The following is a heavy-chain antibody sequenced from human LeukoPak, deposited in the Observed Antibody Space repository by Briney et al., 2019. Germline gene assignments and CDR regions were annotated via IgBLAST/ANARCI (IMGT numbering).Heavy chain of an antibody. CDR1: GFTFSSYG. J-gene: IGHJ4*02. V-gene: IGHV3-30*18. CDR3: AKDQEARYFDWTFDY. CDR2: ISYDGSNK. Sequence: GRSLRLSCAASGFTFSSYGMHWVRQAPGKGLEWVAVISYDGSNKYYADSVKGRFTISRDSSKNTLYLQMNSLRAEDTAVYYCAKDQEARYFDWTFDYWGQGTLVTVSS. D-gene: IGHD3-9*01.